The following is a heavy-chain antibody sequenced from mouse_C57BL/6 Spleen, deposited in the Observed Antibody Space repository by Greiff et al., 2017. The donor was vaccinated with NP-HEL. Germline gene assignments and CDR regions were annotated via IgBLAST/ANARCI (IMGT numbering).Heavy chain of an antibody. CDR3: ARKDYYGSSDFAY. CDR1: GYTFTSYW. V-gene: IGHV1-59*01. J-gene: IGHJ3*01. CDR2: IDPSDSYT. Sequence: QVQLQQPGAELVRPGTSVKLSCKASGYTFTSYWMHWVKQRPGQGLEWIGVIDPSDSYTNYNQKFKGKATLTVDTSSSTAYMQLSSLTSEDSAVYYGARKDYYGSSDFAYWGQGTLVTVSA. D-gene: IGHD1-1*01.